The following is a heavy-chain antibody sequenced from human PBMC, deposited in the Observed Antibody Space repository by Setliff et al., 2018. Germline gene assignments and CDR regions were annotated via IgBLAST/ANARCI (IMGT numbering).Heavy chain of an antibody. J-gene: IGHJ6*03. CDR3: VREGGDTRSSTDYRYYMDV. V-gene: IGHV1-69*05. D-gene: IGHD3-16*01. CDR1: GDTFSSYG. Sequence: SVKVSCKASGDTFSSYGISWVRQAPGQGLEWMGGTIPMFGSTSYAQKFQGRVTTITDESTTTAYMELSSLGSEDTAVYYCVREGGDTRSSTDYRYYMDVWGKGTTVTVSS. CDR2: TIPMFGST.